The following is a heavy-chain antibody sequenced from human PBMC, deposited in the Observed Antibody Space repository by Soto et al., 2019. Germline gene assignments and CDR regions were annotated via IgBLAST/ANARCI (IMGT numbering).Heavy chain of an antibody. D-gene: IGHD6-19*01. V-gene: IGHV4-59*08. CDR2: IYYSGST. CDR3: AKRAYSSGWYNYFDY. CDR1: GGSISSYY. Sequence: QVQLQESGPGLVKPSETLSLTCTVSGGSISSYYWSWIRQPPGKGLEWIGYIYYSGSTNYNPSLKSRVPLTVETAKNQFPLKPRPGTAADPAVYYCAKRAYSSGWYNYFDYWGQGTLVTVSS. J-gene: IGHJ4*02.